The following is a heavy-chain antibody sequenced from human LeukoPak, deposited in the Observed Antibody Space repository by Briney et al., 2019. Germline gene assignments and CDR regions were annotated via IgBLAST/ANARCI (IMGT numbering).Heavy chain of an antibody. J-gene: IGHJ6*02. V-gene: IGHV1-3*01. Sequence: GASVKVSCKASGYTFTNYAIHWVRQAPGQRLEWMAWINAGNGNTKYSQKFQGRVTMTRNASISTAYMELSSLRSEDTAVYYCARRYFDWLSPYYYYGMDVWGQGTTVTVSS. CDR2: INAGNGNT. CDR1: GYTFTNYA. D-gene: IGHD3-9*01. CDR3: ARRYFDWLSPYYYYGMDV.